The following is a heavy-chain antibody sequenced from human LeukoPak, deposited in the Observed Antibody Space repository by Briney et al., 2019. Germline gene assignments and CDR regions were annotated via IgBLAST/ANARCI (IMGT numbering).Heavy chain of an antibody. CDR1: GGSFSDYY. CDR2: ISSSGSTI. Sequence: LSLTCAVYGGSFSDYYMSWIRQAPGKGLEWVSYISSSGSTIYYADSVKGRFTISRDNAKNSLYLQMNSLRAEDTAVYYCARVGVSNWFDPWGQGTLVTVSS. D-gene: IGHD3-3*01. V-gene: IGHV3-11*01. J-gene: IGHJ5*02. CDR3: ARVGVSNWFDP.